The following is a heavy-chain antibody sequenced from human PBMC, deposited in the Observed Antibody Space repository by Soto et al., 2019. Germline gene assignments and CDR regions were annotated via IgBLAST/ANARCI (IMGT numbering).Heavy chain of an antibody. J-gene: IGHJ4*02. Sequence: HVQLLQSGGELKKPGALVKVSCNTSGFTFNTYFISWVRQAPGQGLEGMGWISPYNGNTKYGEKFQGRVTMTTDTITRTAYMELRNLRIDDTAVYYCARDTSNSFDYWGQGTLVTVSS. D-gene: IGHD2-2*01. CDR3: ARDTSNSFDY. CDR2: ISPYNGNT. CDR1: GFTFNTYF. V-gene: IGHV1-18*01.